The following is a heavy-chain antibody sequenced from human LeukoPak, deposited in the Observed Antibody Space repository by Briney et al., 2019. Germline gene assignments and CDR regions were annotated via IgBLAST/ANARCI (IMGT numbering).Heavy chain of an antibody. J-gene: IGHJ4*02. V-gene: IGHV3-23*01. Sequence: GGSLRLSCAASGFTFSSYAMSWVRQAPGKGLEWVSAISGSGGSTYYADSVKGRFTISRYNSKNTLYLQMNSLRAEDTAVYYCAKDPLYYYDSSGYFDYWGQGTLVTVSS. CDR2: ISGSGGST. D-gene: IGHD3-22*01. CDR3: AKDPLYYYDSSGYFDY. CDR1: GFTFSSYA.